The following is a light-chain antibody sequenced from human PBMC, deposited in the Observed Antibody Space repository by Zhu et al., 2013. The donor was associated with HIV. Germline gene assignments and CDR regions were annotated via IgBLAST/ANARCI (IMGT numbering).Light chain of an antibody. CDR3: ASWDDKLTGYV. J-gene: IGLJ1*01. CDR2: GNS. Sequence: QSVLTQPPSVSGAPGQRVTISCTGSSSNIGAGYDVHWYQQLPGTAPKLLIYGNSNRPSGVPDRFSGSKSGTSASLAISGLRSEDEGDYYCASWDDKLTGYVFGSGSKVTVL. V-gene: IGLV1-40*01. CDR1: SSNIGAGYD.